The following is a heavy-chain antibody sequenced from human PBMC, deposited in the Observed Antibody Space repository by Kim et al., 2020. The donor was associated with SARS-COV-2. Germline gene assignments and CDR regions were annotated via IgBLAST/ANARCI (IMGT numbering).Heavy chain of an antibody. CDR3: AKGGGDRAAGYF. V-gene: IGHV3-23*01. J-gene: IGHJ4*02. D-gene: IGHD6-13*01. Sequence: YYADSEKRRFTISREDSKNTLYLQMNSLRAEDTAVYYCAKGGGDRAAGYFWGQGTLVTVSS.